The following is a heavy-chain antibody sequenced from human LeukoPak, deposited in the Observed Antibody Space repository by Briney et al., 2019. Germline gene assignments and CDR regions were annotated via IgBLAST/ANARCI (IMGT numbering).Heavy chain of an antibody. Sequence: PSETLSLTCAVYGGSFSHYYWSWIRQSPRMGLEWIAEINDSGTINYNPSLMSRVTISLDKSKNQFSLKLSSATAADTAVYYCARRWNYGRNYYIDVWSKGATVGVSS. D-gene: IGHD1-7*01. CDR3: ARRWNYGRNYYIDV. CDR1: GGSFSHYY. V-gene: IGHV4-34*01. CDR2: INDSGTI. J-gene: IGHJ6*03.